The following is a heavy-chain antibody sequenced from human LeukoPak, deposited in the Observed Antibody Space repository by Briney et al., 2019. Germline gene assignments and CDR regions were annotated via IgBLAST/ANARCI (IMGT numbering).Heavy chain of an antibody. CDR3: ARHHRSSWFGY. J-gene: IGHJ4*02. CDR1: GGSISSYY. D-gene: IGHD6-13*01. V-gene: IGHV4-59*08. Sequence: PSETLSLTCTVSGGSISSYYWSWIRQPPGKGLEWIGYIYYSGSTNYNPSLKSRVTISVDTSKNQFSLKLSSVTAADTAVYYCARHHRSSWFGYWGQGTLVTVSS. CDR2: IYYSGST.